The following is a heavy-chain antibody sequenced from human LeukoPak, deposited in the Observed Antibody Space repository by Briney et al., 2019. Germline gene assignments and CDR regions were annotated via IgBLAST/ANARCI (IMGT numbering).Heavy chain of an antibody. CDR1: GFTFGKYR. CDR2: IKLDGSEK. J-gene: IGHJ4*02. Sequence: GGSLRLSCVASGFTFGKYRMSWVRQAPGKGLEWVANIKLDGSEKNYVDSVKGRFTISRDNTKNSLYLQMNSLRAEDTAVFYCARDQYDTWSRRGNFDSWGQGTLVIVSS. CDR3: ARDQYDTWSRRGNFDS. V-gene: IGHV3-7*03. D-gene: IGHD3-3*01.